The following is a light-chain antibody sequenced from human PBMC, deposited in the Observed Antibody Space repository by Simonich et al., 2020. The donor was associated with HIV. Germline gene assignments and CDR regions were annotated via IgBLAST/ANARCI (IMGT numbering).Light chain of an antibody. CDR1: QSVLYSSNNKNY. CDR2: WAS. Sequence: DIVMTQSPDSLAVSLGERATINCKSSQSVLYSSNNKNYLAWYQQKPGQPPKLLIYWASTRESGVPDLFSGSESGTDFTLTISSLQAEDVAVYYCQQYYSAPITFGGGTKVEIK. CDR3: QQYYSAPIT. J-gene: IGKJ4*01. V-gene: IGKV4-1*01.